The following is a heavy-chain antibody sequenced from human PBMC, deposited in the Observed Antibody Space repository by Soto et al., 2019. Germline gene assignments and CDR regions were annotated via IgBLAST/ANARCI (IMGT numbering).Heavy chain of an antibody. V-gene: IGHV3-74*01. Sequence: EVQLVESGGDLVQPGGSLRLSCAASGFTFSSYWLHWVRQAPGKGPVWVSRINNDGSYTTYADSVKGRFTISRDNANSTLYLQMVSLRADDTAVYYCARGGSGYPVGWGQGTLGCVSS. CDR1: GFTFSSYW. D-gene: IGHD5-12*01. CDR2: INNDGSYT. J-gene: IGHJ4*02. CDR3: ARGGSGYPVG.